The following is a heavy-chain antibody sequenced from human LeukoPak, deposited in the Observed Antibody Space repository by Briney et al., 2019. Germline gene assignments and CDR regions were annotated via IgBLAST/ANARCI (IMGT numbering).Heavy chain of an antibody. CDR1: GYTFTGYY. Sequence: GASVKVSCKASGYTFTGYYMHWVRQAAGQGLEWMGWISPNSGGTNDAQKFQGRVTITRDTSTCKAYMELSRLRSDDTAVYYCARDRSGSSWYWDAFDIWGQGTMVTVSS. CDR3: ARDRSGSSWYWDAFDI. J-gene: IGHJ3*02. CDR2: ISPNSGGT. D-gene: IGHD6-13*01. V-gene: IGHV1-2*02.